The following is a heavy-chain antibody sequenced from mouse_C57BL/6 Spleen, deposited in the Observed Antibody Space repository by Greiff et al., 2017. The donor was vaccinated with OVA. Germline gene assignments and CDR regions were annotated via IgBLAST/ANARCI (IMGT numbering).Heavy chain of an antibody. V-gene: IGHV1-59*01. J-gene: IGHJ2*01. Sequence: VQLQQPGAELVRPGTSVKLSCKASGYTFTSYWMHWVKQRPGQGLEWIGVIDPSDSYTNYNQKFKGKTTLTVDTSSSTAYMQLSSLTSEDSAVYYCARGSGYGGTDDWGQGTTLTVSS. D-gene: IGHD1-1*01. CDR1: GYTFTSYW. CDR2: IDPSDSYT. CDR3: ARGSGYGGTDD.